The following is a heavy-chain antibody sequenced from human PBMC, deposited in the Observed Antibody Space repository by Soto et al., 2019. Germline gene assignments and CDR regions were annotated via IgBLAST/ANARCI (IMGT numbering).Heavy chain of an antibody. CDR2: IKQDGSEK. Sequence: SLRLSCAASGFTFSSYWMSWVRQALGKGLEWVANIKQDGSEKYYVDSVKGRFTISRDNAKNSLYLQMNSLRAEDTAVYFCARVYSSSSGRAIDSWGQGTLVTVSS. J-gene: IGHJ4*02. V-gene: IGHV3-7*01. CDR3: ARVYSSSSGRAIDS. D-gene: IGHD6-6*01. CDR1: GFTFSSYW.